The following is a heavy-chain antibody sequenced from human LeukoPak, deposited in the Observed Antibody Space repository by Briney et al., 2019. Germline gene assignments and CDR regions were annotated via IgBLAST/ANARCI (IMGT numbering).Heavy chain of an antibody. CDR1: GGTFSSYA. Sequence: SVKVSCKASGGTFSSYAISWVRQAPGQGLEWMGGIIPIFGAANYAQKFQGRVTITADESTSTAYMELSSLSSEDTAVYYCARAVYSGGPFDYWGQGTLVTVSS. CDR3: ARAVYSGGPFDY. V-gene: IGHV1-69*13. CDR2: IIPIFGAA. J-gene: IGHJ4*02. D-gene: IGHD2-15*01.